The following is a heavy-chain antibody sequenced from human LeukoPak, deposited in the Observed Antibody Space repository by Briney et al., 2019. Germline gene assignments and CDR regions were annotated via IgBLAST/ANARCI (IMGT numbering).Heavy chain of an antibody. J-gene: IGHJ6*04. CDR1: GFTFSSYE. V-gene: IGHV3-48*03. D-gene: IGHD3-10*02. CDR2: ISSSGSTI. CDR3: AELGITMIGGV. Sequence: PGWSLRLSCAASGFTFSSYEMNWVRQAPGKGLEWVSYISSSGSTIYYADSVKGRFTISRDNAKKSLYLQMNSLRAEDTAVYYCAELGITMIGGVWGKGTTVTVSS.